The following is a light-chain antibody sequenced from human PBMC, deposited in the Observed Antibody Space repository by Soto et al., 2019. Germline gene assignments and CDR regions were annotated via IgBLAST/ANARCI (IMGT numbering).Light chain of an antibody. CDR2: LNSDGSH. J-gene: IGLJ2*01. Sequence: QLVLTQSPSASASLGASVKLTCTLSSGHSSYAIAWHQQQPEKGPRYLMKLNSDGSHIQGDGVPDRFSGSSSGAERYLTTSSLQSEDEADYYCPTWGTGIQLFGGGTKLTVL. CDR1: SGHSSYA. V-gene: IGLV4-69*01. CDR3: PTWGTGIQL.